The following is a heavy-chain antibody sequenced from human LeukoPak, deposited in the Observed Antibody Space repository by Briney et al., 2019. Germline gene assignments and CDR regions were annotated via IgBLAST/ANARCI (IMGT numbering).Heavy chain of an antibody. V-gene: IGHV4-59*01. CDR3: ARDEEAFDI. J-gene: IGHJ3*02. CDR1: GGSISSYF. Sequence: PSETLSLTCTVSGGSISSYFWSWIRQPPGKGLEWIGYIYYRGSTNYNPSLKSRVTISLDRSKNQFSLKLTSMTAADTAVYYCARDEEAFDIWGQGTMVTVSS. CDR2: IYYRGST.